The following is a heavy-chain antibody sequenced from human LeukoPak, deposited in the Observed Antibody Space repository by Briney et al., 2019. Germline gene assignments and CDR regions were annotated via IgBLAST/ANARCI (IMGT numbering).Heavy chain of an antibody. V-gene: IGHV1-69*13. D-gene: IGHD6-19*01. Sequence: ASVKVSCKASGGTFSSYAISWVRQAPGQGLEWMGGIIPIFGTANYAQKFQSRVTITADESTSTAYMELSSLRSEDTAVYYCARAGLAVAAPFDPWGQGTLVTVSS. CDR3: ARAGLAVAAPFDP. CDR1: GGTFSSYA. CDR2: IIPIFGTA. J-gene: IGHJ5*02.